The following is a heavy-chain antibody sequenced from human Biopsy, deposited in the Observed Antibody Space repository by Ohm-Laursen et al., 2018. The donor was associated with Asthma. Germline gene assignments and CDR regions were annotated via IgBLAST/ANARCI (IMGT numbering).Heavy chain of an antibody. CDR1: GGSISSSSYY. V-gene: IGHV4-39*01. Sequence: SDTLSLTCTVSGGSISSSSYYWGWIRQPPGKGLEWIGSIYYNGRTYYNPSLESRVTISVDTSKNQFSLKLSSVTAADTAVYFCARHQEAASYHYDGSIDYWGQGIPVTVSS. CDR3: ARHQEAASYHYDGSIDY. CDR2: IYYNGRT. J-gene: IGHJ4*02. D-gene: IGHD3-22*01.